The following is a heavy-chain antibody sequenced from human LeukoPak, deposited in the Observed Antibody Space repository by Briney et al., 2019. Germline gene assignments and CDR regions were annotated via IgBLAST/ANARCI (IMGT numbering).Heavy chain of an antibody. CDR1: GGSISSSSYY. Sequence: PSETLSLTCTVSGGSISSSSYYWGWIRQPPGKGLEWIGSIYYSGSTYYNPSLKSRVTISVDTSKNQFSLKLSSVTAADTAVYYCARVGTVGQSGLYYFDYWGQGTLVTVSS. CDR2: IYYSGST. J-gene: IGHJ4*02. CDR3: ARVGTVGQSGLYYFDY. D-gene: IGHD5-12*01. V-gene: IGHV4-39*07.